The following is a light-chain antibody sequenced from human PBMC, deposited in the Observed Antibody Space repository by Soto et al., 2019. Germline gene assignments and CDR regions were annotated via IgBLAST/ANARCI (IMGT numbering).Light chain of an antibody. V-gene: IGKV1-5*03. Sequence: DIQLTQSPSILSASVGDRVTITCRASQSISSWLAWYQQKPGKAPKLLIYKASSLASGVPARFSGSGSGTEFTITISSLQHDDFATYYCQQYNSYPYTFGHGTKLEIK. CDR2: KAS. CDR3: QQYNSYPYT. CDR1: QSISSW. J-gene: IGKJ2*01.